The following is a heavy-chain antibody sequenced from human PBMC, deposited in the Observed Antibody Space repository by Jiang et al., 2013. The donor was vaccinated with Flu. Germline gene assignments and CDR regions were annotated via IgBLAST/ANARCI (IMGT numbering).Heavy chain of an antibody. J-gene: IGHJ1*01. CDR3: AREAVPPGILQWLVHSDDAEYFQH. V-gene: IGHV7-4-1*02. Sequence: YTFTSYAMNWVRQAPGQGLEWMGWINTNTGNPTYAQGFTGRFVFSLDTSVSTAYLQISSLKAEDTAVYYCAREAVPPGILQWLVHSDDAEYFQHWGQGTLVTVSS. D-gene: IGHD6-19*01. CDR2: INTNTGNP. CDR1: YTFTSYA.